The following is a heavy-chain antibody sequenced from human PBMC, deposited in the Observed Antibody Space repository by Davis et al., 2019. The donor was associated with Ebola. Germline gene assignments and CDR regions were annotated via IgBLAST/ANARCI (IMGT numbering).Heavy chain of an antibody. V-gene: IGHV1-8*01. CDR1: GYTFTSYD. D-gene: IGHD3-22*01. J-gene: IGHJ1*01. CDR2: MNPNSGNT. CDR3: ARATHSYYYDSSGYYSAPEYFQH. Sequence: AASVKVSCKASGYTFTSYDINWVRQATGQGLEWMGWMNPNSGNTGYAQKFQGRVTMTRNTSINTAYMELHSLRSEDTAVYYCARATHSYYYDSSGYYSAPEYFQHWGQGTLVTVSS.